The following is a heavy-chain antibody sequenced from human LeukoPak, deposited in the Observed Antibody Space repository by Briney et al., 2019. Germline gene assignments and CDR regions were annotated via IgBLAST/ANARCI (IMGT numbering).Heavy chain of an antibody. D-gene: IGHD3-10*01. CDR2: INHSGST. CDR3: SRIWGSGSYQAWGIWYDP. J-gene: IGHJ5*02. Sequence: PSETLSITCAVYGGSFSGYYWRWIRQPPGGGLEWIGEINHSGSTNYNPSLKSRVTISVVTSKIQFSLKLCAVTAADTAVYYCSRIWGSGSYQAWGIWYDPWGQGTLVTVSS. V-gene: IGHV4-34*01. CDR1: GGSFSGYY.